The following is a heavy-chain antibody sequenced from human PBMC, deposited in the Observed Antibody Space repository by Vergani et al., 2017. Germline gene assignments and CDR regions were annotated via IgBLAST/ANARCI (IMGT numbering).Heavy chain of an antibody. CDR1: GYSFTSYW. CDR2: IYPGDSDT. D-gene: IGHD2-15*01. Sequence: EVQLVQSGAEVKKPGESLKISCKGSGYSFTSYWIGWVRQMPGKGLEWMGIIYPGDSDTRYSPSFKGQVTNSAEKSISTAYLQWSSLKASDTAMYYGAGHEKLGYCSGGSGYSGAVDIWGQGTMVTVSS. CDR3: AGHEKLGYCSGGSGYSGAVDI. V-gene: IGHV5-51*01. J-gene: IGHJ3*02.